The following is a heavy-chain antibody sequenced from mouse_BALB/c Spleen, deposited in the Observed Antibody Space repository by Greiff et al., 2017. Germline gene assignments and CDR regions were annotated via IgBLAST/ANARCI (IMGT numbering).Heavy chain of an antibody. Sequence: EVQLVESGGGLVKPGGSLKLSCAASGFAFSSYDMSWVRQTPEKRLEWVAYISSGGGSTYYPDTVKGRFTISRDNAKNTLYLQMSSLKSEDTAMYYCASPYDGYYTYYYAMDYWGQGTSVTVSS. D-gene: IGHD2-3*01. CDR2: ISSGGGST. V-gene: IGHV5-12-1*01. J-gene: IGHJ4*01. CDR1: GFAFSSYD. CDR3: ASPYDGYYTYYYAMDY.